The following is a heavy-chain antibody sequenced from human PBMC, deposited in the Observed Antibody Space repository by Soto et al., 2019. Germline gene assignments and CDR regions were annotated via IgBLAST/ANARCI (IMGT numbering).Heavy chain of an antibody. CDR3: ARDSYSSLFDS. V-gene: IGHV3-21*02. J-gene: IGHJ5*01. D-gene: IGHD6-19*01. CDR2: ITTGNDYI. Sequence: EVQLVESGGGLVKPGGSLRLSCVASGFTLSSFSMSWIRQTPGKGLEWVSSITTGNDYISYADSVKGRFTISRDNAKNSLFLQMNSLKAYDTALYFCARDSYSSLFDSWGQGTLVTVSS. CDR1: GFTLSSFS.